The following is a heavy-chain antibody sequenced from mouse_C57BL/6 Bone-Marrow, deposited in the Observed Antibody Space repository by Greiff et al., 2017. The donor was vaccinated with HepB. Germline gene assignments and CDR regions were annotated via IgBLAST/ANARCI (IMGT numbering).Heavy chain of an antibody. CDR3: ARGAGLAMDY. CDR2: IDPSDSYT. V-gene: IGHV1-50*01. CDR1: GYTFTSYW. J-gene: IGHJ4*01. Sequence: QVQLQQPGAELVKPGASVKLSCKASGYTFTSYWMQWVKQRPGQGLEWIGEIDPSDSYTNYNQKFKGKATLTVDTSSSTAYMQLSSLTSEDSAVYYCARGAGLAMDYWGQGTSVTVSA.